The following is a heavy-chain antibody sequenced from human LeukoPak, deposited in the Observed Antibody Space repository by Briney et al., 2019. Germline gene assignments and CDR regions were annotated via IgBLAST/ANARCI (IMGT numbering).Heavy chain of an antibody. CDR2: INPNSGGT. CDR1: GYTFTGYY. D-gene: IGHD1-26*01. Sequence: GASVKVSCKASGYTFTGYYMHWVRQAPGQGLEWMGRINPNSGGTNYAQKFQGRVTMTRDTSISTAYMELSRLRSDDTAVYYCARATRSRRWVLPAFFDYWGQGTLVTVSS. J-gene: IGHJ4*02. CDR3: ARATRSRRWVLPAFFDY. V-gene: IGHV1-2*06.